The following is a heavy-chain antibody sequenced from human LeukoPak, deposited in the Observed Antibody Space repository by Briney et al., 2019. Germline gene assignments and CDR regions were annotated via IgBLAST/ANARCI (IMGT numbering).Heavy chain of an antibody. J-gene: IGHJ6*02. CDR3: ARETIFGTYYYYYGMDV. CDR2: IIPIFGTA. Sequence: ASVKVSCTASGYTFTSYAISWVRQAPGQGLEWMGGIIPIFGTANYAQKFQGRVTITADESTSTAYMELSSLRSEDTAVYYCARETIFGTYYYYYGMDVWGQGTTVTVSS. V-gene: IGHV1-69*13. CDR1: GYTFTSYA. D-gene: IGHD3-3*01.